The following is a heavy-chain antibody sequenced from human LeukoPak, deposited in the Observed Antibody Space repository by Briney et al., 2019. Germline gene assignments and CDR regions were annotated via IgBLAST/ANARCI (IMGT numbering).Heavy chain of an antibody. Sequence: GGSLRLSCAASGFTFNSYWMNWVRQAPGKGLEWVANIKQDGAEKYYVDSVKGRFTISRDNAKSSLYLQMNSLRAEDTAVYYCAMTFDYWGQGTLVTVSS. V-gene: IGHV3-7*01. CDR3: AMTFDY. CDR1: GFTFNSYW. J-gene: IGHJ4*02. CDR2: IKQDGAEK.